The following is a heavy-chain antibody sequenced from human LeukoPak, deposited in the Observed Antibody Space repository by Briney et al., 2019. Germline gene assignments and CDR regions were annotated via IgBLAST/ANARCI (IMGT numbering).Heavy chain of an antibody. CDR3: ARGGDHENFDY. V-gene: IGHV3-53*01. CDR2: IYSGGST. J-gene: IGHJ4*02. CDR1: GDSISSYY. Sequence: ETLSLTCTVSGDSISSYYWSWVRQAPGKGLEWVSVIYSGGSTYHADSVKGRFTISRDNSKNTLYLQMNSLRAEDTAVYYCARGGDHENFDYWGQGTLVTVSS. D-gene: IGHD2-21*01.